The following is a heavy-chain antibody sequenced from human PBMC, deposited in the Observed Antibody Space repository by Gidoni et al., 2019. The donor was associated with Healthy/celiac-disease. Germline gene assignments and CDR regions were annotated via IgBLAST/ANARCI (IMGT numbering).Heavy chain of an antibody. D-gene: IGHD4-17*01. CDR2: ISGSGGNT. CDR3: AKGYGDYTI. CDR1: GFTFSRYA. Sequence: EVQLLESGGGLVQPGGSLRLSCAASGFTFSRYAMSWVGQAPGKGLVWVSAISGSGGNTYYADSVKGRFTISRDNSKNKLYLQMNSLRAEDTAVYYCAKGYGDYTIWGQGTLVTVSS. V-gene: IGHV3-23*01. J-gene: IGHJ4*02.